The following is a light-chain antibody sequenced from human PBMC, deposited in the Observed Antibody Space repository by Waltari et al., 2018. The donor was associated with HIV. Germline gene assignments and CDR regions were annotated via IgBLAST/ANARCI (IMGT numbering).Light chain of an antibody. V-gene: IGLV2-23*02. CDR2: EVS. Sequence: QSALTQPASVSGSPGQSITISCTGTSSDVGSYNLVSWYQQHPGKAPKLMIYEVSQRPAGVSNRFSGSKSGNTASLTISGLQAEDEADYYCCSYAGSNTWVFGGGTKLTVL. CDR1: SSDVGSYNL. CDR3: CSYAGSNTWV. J-gene: IGLJ3*02.